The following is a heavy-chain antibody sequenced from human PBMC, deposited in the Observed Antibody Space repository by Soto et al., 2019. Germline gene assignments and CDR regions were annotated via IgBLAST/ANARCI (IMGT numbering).Heavy chain of an antibody. CDR3: ARGGGFDAFDY. CDR1: GASITYGAYS. Sequence: QLQLHMSGSGLVKPSQTLSLTCTVSGASITYGAYSWSWIRQTPGQGLELIGYINHLETTFYNPSLESRLTLSIDRAKNQFSLNLKSTSAADRAVYFCARGGGFDAFDYWGQGILVTVS. J-gene: IGHJ4*02. CDR2: INHLETT. D-gene: IGHD3-10*01. V-gene: IGHV4-30-2*01.